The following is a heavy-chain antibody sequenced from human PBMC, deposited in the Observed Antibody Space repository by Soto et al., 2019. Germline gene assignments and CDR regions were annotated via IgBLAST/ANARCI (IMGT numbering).Heavy chain of an antibody. Sequence: SETLSLTCTVSGGSISSYYWSWFRQPPGKGLEWIGYICNSGRTNYNPSLKSRVTISVDTSKNQLSLKVSSVTAADTAVYYCARDALGAFDLWGQGTMVTVSS. J-gene: IGHJ3*01. CDR2: ICNSGRT. CDR3: ARDALGAFDL. V-gene: IGHV4-59*01. CDR1: GGSISSYY.